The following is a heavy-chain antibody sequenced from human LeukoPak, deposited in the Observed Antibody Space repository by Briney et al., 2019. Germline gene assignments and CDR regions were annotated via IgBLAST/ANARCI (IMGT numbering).Heavy chain of an antibody. V-gene: IGHV4-34*01. Sequence: SETLSLTCAVYGGSLSGYYWSWIRQPPGKGLEWIGEINHSGSTNYNPSLKSRVTISVDTSKNQFSLKLSSVTAADTAVYYCARRTDTAMEFDYWGQGTLVTVPS. CDR1: GGSLSGYY. D-gene: IGHD5-18*01. J-gene: IGHJ4*02. CDR2: INHSGST. CDR3: ARRTDTAMEFDY.